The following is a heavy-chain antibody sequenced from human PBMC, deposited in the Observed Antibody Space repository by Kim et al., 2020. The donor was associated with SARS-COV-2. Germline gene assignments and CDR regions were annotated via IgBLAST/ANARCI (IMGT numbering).Heavy chain of an antibody. D-gene: IGHD4-17*01. CDR2: IYTSGST. CDR3: AGARGTYGDYLNWFDP. J-gene: IGHJ5*02. Sequence: SETLSLTCTVSGGSISSGSYYWSWIRQPAGKGLEWIGRIYTSGSTNYNPSLKSRVTISVDTSKNQFSLKLSSVTAADTAVYYCAGARGTYGDYLNWFDPWGQGTLVTVSS. CDR1: GGSISSGSYY. V-gene: IGHV4-61*02.